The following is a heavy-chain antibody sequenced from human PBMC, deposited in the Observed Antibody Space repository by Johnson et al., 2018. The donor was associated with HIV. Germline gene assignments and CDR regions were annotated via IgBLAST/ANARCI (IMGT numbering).Heavy chain of an antibody. CDR2: ISYDGSSE. CDR1: GFTFPNYG. Sequence: QVQLVESGGGVVQPGRSLRLSCAASGFTFPNYGMHWVRQAPGKGLEWVAVISYDGSSEHYTDSVAGRLTIPRDNSKNTLHLQMNSLRAEDTAVYYCAKEPAVGYSGSFSGGFDIWGQGTMVTVSS. D-gene: IGHD1-26*01. V-gene: IGHV3-30*18. J-gene: IGHJ3*02. CDR3: AKEPAVGYSGSFSGGFDI.